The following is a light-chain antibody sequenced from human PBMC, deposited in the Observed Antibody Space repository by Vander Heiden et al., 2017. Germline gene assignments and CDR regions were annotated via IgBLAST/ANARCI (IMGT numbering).Light chain of an antibody. CDR1: QGSRNE. Sequence: DIQMTQSPSSLSASVGDRATIPSRASQGSRNELGWYQQKPGKAPKRLIYGAYRLQRGVPSRFSGSGSGTEFTLTISSLQPEDFATYFWLHYNSYPITCGQGTRLENK. V-gene: IGKV1-17*01. CDR3: LHYNSYPIT. J-gene: IGKJ5*01. CDR2: GAY.